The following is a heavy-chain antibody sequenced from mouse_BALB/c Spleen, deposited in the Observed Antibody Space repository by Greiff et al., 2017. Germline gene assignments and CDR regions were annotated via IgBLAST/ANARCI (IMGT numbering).Heavy chain of an antibody. V-gene: IGHV1-63*02. CDR1: GYTFTNYW. J-gene: IGHJ4*01. D-gene: IGHD1-2*01. CDR2: IYPGGGNT. CDR3: ARGDGYPYAMDY. Sequence: VKLQESGAELVRPGTSVKISCKASGYTFTNYWLGWVKQRPGHGLEWIGDIYPGGGNTNYNEKFKGKATLTADTSSSTAYMQLSSLTSEDSAVCFCARGDGYPYAMDYWGQGTSVTVSS.